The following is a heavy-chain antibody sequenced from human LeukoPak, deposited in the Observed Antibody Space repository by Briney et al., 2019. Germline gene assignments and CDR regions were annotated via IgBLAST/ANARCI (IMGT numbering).Heavy chain of an antibody. CDR2: ISGRGPST. CDR1: GFTFRSYA. V-gene: IGHV3-23*01. D-gene: IGHD2-2*02. CDR3: AKARCSNSDCYMPDW. Sequence: PGGSLRLSCAASGFTFRSYAMNWVRQAPGKGLEGVSLISGRGPSTYYADSVKGRFTVSRDNSKNTLYLQMNNLRAEDTAMYYCAKARCSNSDCYMPDWWGQGTLVTVSS. J-gene: IGHJ4*02.